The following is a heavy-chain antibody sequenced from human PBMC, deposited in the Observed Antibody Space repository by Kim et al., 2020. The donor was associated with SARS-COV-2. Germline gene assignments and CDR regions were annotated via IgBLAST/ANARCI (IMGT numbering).Heavy chain of an antibody. CDR2: FDPEDGET. CDR3: ATGSPAQMVYAIEFDY. J-gene: IGHJ4*02. CDR1: GYTLTELS. Sequence: ASVKVSCKVSGYTLTELSMHWVRQAPGKGLEWMGGFDPEDGETIYAQKFQGRVTMTEDTSTDTAYMELSSLRSEDTAVYYCATGSPAQMVYAIEFDYWGQGTLVTVSS. D-gene: IGHD2-8*01. V-gene: IGHV1-24*01.